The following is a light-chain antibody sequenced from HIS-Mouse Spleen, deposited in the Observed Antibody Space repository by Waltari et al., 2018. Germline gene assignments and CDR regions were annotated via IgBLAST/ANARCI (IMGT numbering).Light chain of an antibody. J-gene: IGLJ2*01. CDR3: YSTDSSGNHRV. Sequence: SYELTQPPSVSVSPGQTARNTCSGDALPKKYSYWYQQKSGQAPVLVIYEDSKQPPGIPERFSGSSSGTMATLTISGAQVEDEADYYCYSTDSSGNHRVFGGGTKLTVL. CDR2: EDS. V-gene: IGLV3-10*01. CDR1: ALPKKY.